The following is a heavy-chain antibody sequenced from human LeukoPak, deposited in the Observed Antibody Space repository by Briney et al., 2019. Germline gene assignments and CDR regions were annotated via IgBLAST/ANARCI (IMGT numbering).Heavy chain of an antibody. CDR3: AKYFASGSYYKLPH. J-gene: IGHJ1*01. D-gene: IGHD3-10*01. CDR1: GFTFSTYG. Sequence: GGSLRLSCAASGFTFSTYGMHWVRQAPGKGLEWVAAIWYDGSLKYHADSVKGRFTISRDNSKNTLYLQMNSLRAEDTAVYYCAKYFASGSYYKLPHWGQGTLVTVSS. CDR2: IWYDGSLK. V-gene: IGHV3-33*06.